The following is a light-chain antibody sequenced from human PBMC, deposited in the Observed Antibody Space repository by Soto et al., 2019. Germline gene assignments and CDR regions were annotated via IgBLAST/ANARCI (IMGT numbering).Light chain of an antibody. CDR3: CSYAGSDTRYA. J-gene: IGLJ1*01. CDR1: SSDVGGYNY. CDR2: DVS. V-gene: IGLV2-11*01. Sequence: QSALTQPRSVSGSPGQSVTISCTGTSSDVGGYNYVSWYQQHPGKAPKLMIYDVSKRPSGVPDRFSGSKSGNTAALTTSGFQAEDEADDYCCSYAGSDTRYAFGTGTKVTVL.